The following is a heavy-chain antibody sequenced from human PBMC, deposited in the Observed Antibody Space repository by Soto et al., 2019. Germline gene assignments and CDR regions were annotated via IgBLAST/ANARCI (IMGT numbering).Heavy chain of an antibody. CDR1: GGAFSSYA. CDR3: ARGLYCSGGSCYLYYYYYYGMDV. J-gene: IGHJ6*02. V-gene: IGHV1-69*13. CDR2: IIPIFGTA. D-gene: IGHD2-15*01. Sequence: SVKVSCKASGGAFSSYAISWVRQAPGQGLEWMGGIIPIFGTANYAQKFQGRVTITADESTSTAYMELSSLRSEDTAVYYCARGLYCSGGSCYLYYYYYYGMDVWGQGTTVTVSS.